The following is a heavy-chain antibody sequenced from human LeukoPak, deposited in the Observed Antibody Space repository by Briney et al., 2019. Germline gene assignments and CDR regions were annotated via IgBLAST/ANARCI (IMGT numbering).Heavy chain of an antibody. J-gene: IGHJ4*02. CDR1: DFTFSSHW. CDR2: IKYDGGEK. V-gene: IGHV3-7*01. CDR3: ARLLGGVAVSDSEYFDS. Sequence: GGSLRLSCAASDFTFSSHWMSWVRQAPGKGLEWVAYIKYDGGEKNFVDSVKGRFTISRDNAKNLVYLQMNSLRVEDAAVYYCARLLGGVAVSDSEYFDSWGQGTLVTVAS. D-gene: IGHD6-19*01.